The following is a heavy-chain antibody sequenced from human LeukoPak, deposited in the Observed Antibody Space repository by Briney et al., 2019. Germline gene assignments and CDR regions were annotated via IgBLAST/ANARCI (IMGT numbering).Heavy chain of an antibody. CDR3: ARGYYDSSGYYYVESGGFH. Sequence: GASVKVSCKVSGYTLTELSMHWVRQAPGKGLEWMGGFDPEDGETIYAQKFQGRVTMTDDTSTDTAYMELSSLRSEDTAVYYCARGYYDSSGYYYVESGGFHWGQGTLVTVSS. D-gene: IGHD3-22*01. J-gene: IGHJ4*02. CDR2: FDPEDGET. V-gene: IGHV1-24*01. CDR1: GYTLTELS.